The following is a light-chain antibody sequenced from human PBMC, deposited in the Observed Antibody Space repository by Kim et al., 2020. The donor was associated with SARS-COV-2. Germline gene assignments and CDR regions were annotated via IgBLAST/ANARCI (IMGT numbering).Light chain of an antibody. V-gene: IGLV3-19*01. Sequence: SSELTQDPAVSVALGQTVRITCQGDSLRSYYASWYQQKPGQAPVLVIYGKNNRPSGIPDRFSGSSSGNTASLTITGAQAEAEADYYCNSRDSTGNHWV. CDR2: GKN. J-gene: IGLJ3*02. CDR1: SLRSYY. CDR3: NSRDSTGNHWV.